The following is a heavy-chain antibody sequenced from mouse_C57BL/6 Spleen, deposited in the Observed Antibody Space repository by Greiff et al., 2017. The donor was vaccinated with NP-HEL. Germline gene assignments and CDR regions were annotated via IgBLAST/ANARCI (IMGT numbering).Heavy chain of an antibody. V-gene: IGHV5-16*01. J-gene: IGHJ4*01. D-gene: IGHD2-3*01. CDR1: GFTFSDYY. Sequence: EVQLVESEGGLVQPGSSMKLSCTASGFTFSDYYMAWVRQVPEKGLEWVANINYDGSSTYYLDSLKSRFIISRDNAKNILYLQMSSLKSEDTATYYCARMVDGYYNAMDYWGQGTSVTVSS. CDR3: ARMVDGYYNAMDY. CDR2: INYDGSST.